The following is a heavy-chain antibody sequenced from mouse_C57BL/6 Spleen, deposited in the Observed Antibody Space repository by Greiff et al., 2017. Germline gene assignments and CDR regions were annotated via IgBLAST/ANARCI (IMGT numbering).Heavy chain of an antibody. Sequence: QVQLQQPGTELVKPGASVKLSCKASGYTFTSYWMHWVKQRPGQGLEWIGNINPSDGGTNYNEKFKSKATLTVDKSSSTAYMQLSRLRSEDSAVYYCARYCGRDYFDYWGQGTTLTVSS. V-gene: IGHV1-53*01. J-gene: IGHJ2*01. D-gene: IGHD1-1*01. CDR1: GYTFTSYW. CDR2: INPSDGGT. CDR3: ARYCGRDYFDY.